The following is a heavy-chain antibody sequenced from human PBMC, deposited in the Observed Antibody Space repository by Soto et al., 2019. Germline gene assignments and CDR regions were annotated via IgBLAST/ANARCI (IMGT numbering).Heavy chain of an antibody. Sequence: EVQLVESGGGLVKPGGSLRLSCAASGLTFRNAWMNWVRQPPGKGLEWVGRIKSKLEGGTADYAAPVKGRFTISRDDSKDTLFLQMDSLKSEDTGVYYCTTFGRTSHALNWGQGTLVTVSS. CDR2: IKSKLEGGTA. J-gene: IGHJ4*02. CDR1: GLTFRNAW. CDR3: TTFGRTSHALN. D-gene: IGHD1-1*01. V-gene: IGHV3-15*05.